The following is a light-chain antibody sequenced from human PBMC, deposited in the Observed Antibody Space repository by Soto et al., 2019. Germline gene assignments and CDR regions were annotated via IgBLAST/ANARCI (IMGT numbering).Light chain of an antibody. J-gene: IGKJ3*01. Sequence: EIVLTQSPVTLSLSPGERATLSCRASQTVTSGYLAWYQQKPGQAPRLLIYRASSRAPGIPDKFSGSGSGTDFNLTINRLEPEDFAVYYCQDYANFQLTFGPGTKVDVK. CDR3: QDYANFQLT. V-gene: IGKV3-20*01. CDR1: QTVTSGY. CDR2: RAS.